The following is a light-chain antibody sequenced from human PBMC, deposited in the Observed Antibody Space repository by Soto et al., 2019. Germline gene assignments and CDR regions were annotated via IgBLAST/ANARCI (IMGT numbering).Light chain of an antibody. CDR1: QSIGIW. CDR3: QQYGDSSWT. J-gene: IGKJ1*01. Sequence: IQMTQSPSTVSASVGDRVAISCRASQSIGIWLAWYQQKPGKAPRFLIYTASTLLGGVPSRFSGSGSGTEFTLTISSLQPDDFATYYCQQYGDSSWTFGQGTQVEIK. V-gene: IGKV1-5*03. CDR2: TAS.